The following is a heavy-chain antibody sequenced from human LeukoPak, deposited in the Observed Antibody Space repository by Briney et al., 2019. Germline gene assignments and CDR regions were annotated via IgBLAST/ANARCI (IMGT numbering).Heavy chain of an antibody. Sequence: SETLSLTCTVSGGSISSYYWSWIRQLPGKGLEWIGYIYYSGSTNYNPSLKSRVTISVDTSKNQFSLKLSSVTAADTAVYYCARDRPNWNSGEYYMDVWGKGTTVTVSS. CDR2: IYYSGST. J-gene: IGHJ6*03. V-gene: IGHV4-59*01. D-gene: IGHD1-7*01. CDR1: GGSISSYY. CDR3: ARDRPNWNSGEYYMDV.